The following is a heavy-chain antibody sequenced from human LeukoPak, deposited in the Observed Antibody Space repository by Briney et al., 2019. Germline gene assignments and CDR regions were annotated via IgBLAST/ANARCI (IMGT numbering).Heavy chain of an antibody. CDR3: AHYYGSGSKVDY. CDR2: ISGSGGST. CDR1: GFTFSSYA. J-gene: IGHJ4*02. Sequence: GSLRLSCAASGFTFSSYAMSWVRQAPGKGLEWVSAISGSGGSTYYADSVKGGFTISRDNSKNTLYLQMNSLRAEDTAVYYCAHYYGSGSKVDYRGQGTLVTVSS. D-gene: IGHD3-10*01. V-gene: IGHV3-23*01.